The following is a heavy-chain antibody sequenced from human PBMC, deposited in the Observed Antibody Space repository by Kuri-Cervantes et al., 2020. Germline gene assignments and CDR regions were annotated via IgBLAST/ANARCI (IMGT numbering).Heavy chain of an antibody. CDR2: VFWNGGTT. CDR1: GFTFDDFG. CDR3: ARGARYYYMDV. Sequence: GESLKISCAASGFTFDDFGMGWVRQAPGKGLEWVSGVFWNGGTTAYVDSVQGRFTISRDNAKNSLYLQMNSLRAEDTAVYYCARGARYYYMDVWCKGTTVTVSS. V-gene: IGHV3-20*04. J-gene: IGHJ6*03.